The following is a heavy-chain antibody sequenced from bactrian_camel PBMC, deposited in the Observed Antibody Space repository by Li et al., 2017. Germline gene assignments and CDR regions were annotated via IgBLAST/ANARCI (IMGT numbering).Heavy chain of an antibody. Sequence: HVQLVESGGGSVQAGGSLRLSCGASGSIYGGACVGWLRQAPGKEREGVAAIDSDGIASYADSVKGRFTVSRDNANNTVNLMMNNLKPEDTAVYYCAATPGRAFRRGSWLTFLEEDPVFGYWGQGTQVTVS. CDR1: GSIYGGAC. D-gene: IGHD2*01. CDR3: AATPGRAFRRGSWLTFLEEDPVFGY. CDR2: IDSDGIA. V-gene: IGHV3S53*01. J-gene: IGHJ6*01.